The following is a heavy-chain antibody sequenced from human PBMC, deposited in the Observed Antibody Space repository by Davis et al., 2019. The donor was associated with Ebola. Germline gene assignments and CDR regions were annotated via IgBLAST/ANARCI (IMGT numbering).Heavy chain of an antibody. CDR3: ARERHDYGGIIRFDP. CDR2: INAGNGDT. J-gene: IGHJ5*02. Sequence: ASVKVSCKASGYIFTSYAIHWVRQAPGQRLEWMGWINAGNGDTKYSQKFQGRVTITADESTSTAYMELSSLRSEDTAVYYCARERHDYGGIIRFDPWGQGTLVTASS. CDR1: GYIFTSYA. D-gene: IGHD4-17*01. V-gene: IGHV1-3*01.